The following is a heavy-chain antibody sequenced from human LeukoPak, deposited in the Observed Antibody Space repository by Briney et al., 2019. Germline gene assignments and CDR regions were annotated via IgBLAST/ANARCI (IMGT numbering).Heavy chain of an antibody. D-gene: IGHD6-19*01. CDR3: ARDHGEQWLVRTFDY. CDR2: ISAYNGNT. Sequence: ASVKVSCKASGYTFTSSGISWVRQAPGQGVEWMGWISAYNGNTNYAQKLQGRVTMTADTTTSTAYMELTSLRSDHPAAYYCARDHGEQWLVRTFDYWGQGTLVTASS. CDR1: GYTFTSSG. V-gene: IGHV1-18*01. J-gene: IGHJ4*02.